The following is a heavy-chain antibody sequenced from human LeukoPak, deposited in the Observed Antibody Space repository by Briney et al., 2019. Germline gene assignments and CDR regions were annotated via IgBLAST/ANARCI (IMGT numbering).Heavy chain of an antibody. D-gene: IGHD3-3*01. CDR2: IDTAGDT. V-gene: IGHV3-13*01. CDR3: ARVAKSGRSNYFDY. Sequence: GGSLRLSCAASGFTFSSYDMHWVRQATGKGLEWVSAIDTAGDTYYPGSVKGRFTISRENAKSSLYLQMNSLRAGDTAVYYCARVAKSGRSNYFDYWGQGTLVTVSS. J-gene: IGHJ4*02. CDR1: GFTFSSYD.